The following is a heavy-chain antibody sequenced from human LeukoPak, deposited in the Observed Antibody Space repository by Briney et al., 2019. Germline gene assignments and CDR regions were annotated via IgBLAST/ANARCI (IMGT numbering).Heavy chain of an antibody. D-gene: IGHD1-1*01. CDR3: AKASNTWNYFDY. V-gene: IGHV3-23*01. CDR1: GVIVSSNY. J-gene: IGHJ4*02. Sequence: GGSLRLSCAASGVIVSSNYMSWVRQARGKGLEWVSAISGSGGSTYYADSVKGRFTISRDNSKNTLSLQMNSLRAEDTAIYYCAKASNTWNYFDYWGQGTLVTVSS. CDR2: ISGSGGST.